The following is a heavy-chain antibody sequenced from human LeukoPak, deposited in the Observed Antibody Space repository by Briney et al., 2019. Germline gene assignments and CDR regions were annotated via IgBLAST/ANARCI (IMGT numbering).Heavy chain of an antibody. CDR1: GGSIGSSSYY. CDR2: IYYSGST. Sequence: PSETLSLTRTVSGGSIGSSSYYWGWIRQPPGKGLAWIGSIYYSGSTYYNPSLKSRVTISVDTSKNQFSLKLSSVTAADTAVYYCASLRERSYYARGFDYWGQGTLVTVSS. CDR3: ASLRERSYYARGFDY. J-gene: IGHJ4*02. D-gene: IGHD1-26*01. V-gene: IGHV4-39*01.